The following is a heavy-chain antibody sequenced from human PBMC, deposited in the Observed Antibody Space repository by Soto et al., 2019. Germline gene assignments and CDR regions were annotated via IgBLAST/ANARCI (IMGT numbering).Heavy chain of an antibody. CDR1: GFRFNSYS. CDR3: LRENEMAGATSAFEY. D-gene: IGHD1-26*01. Sequence: GGSLRLSCEASGFRFNSYSMNWVRQAPQKGLEWISLIDARSNYIYYADSVKGRFTISRDNARNSLYLQMDSLRVEDTAVYYCLRENEMAGATSAFEYWGQGTPVTVSS. J-gene: IGHJ4*02. V-gene: IGHV3-21*06. CDR2: IDARSNYI.